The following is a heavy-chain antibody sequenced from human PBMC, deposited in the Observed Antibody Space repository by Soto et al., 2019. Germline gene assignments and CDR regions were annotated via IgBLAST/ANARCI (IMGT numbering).Heavy chain of an antibody. D-gene: IGHD3-22*01. CDR2: IYYSGST. CDR1: GGSISSSSYY. V-gene: IGHV4-39*01. Sequence: SEDLSLTCTVSGGSISSSSYYWGWIRQPPGKGLEWIGSIYYSGSTYYNPSLKSRVTISVDTSKNQFSLKLSSVTAADTAVYYCANYYDSSGPLDAFDIWGQGTMVTVSS. J-gene: IGHJ3*02. CDR3: ANYYDSSGPLDAFDI.